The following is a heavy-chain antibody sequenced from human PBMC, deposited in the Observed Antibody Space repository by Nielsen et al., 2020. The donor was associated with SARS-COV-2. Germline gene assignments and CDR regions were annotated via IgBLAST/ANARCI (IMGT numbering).Heavy chain of an antibody. CDR3: AKDFHGSVADFFGN. V-gene: IGHV3-23*01. Sequence: GGSLRLSCAASGFTFTSYAMSWVRQAPGKGLEWVSGISGSGGRTYYADSVKGRFTVARDNSKNTLYLQMNSLRAEDTALYFCAKDFHGSVADFFGNWGQGTLVTVSS. CDR2: ISGSGGRT. CDR1: GFTFTSYA. D-gene: IGHD2-2*03. J-gene: IGHJ4*02.